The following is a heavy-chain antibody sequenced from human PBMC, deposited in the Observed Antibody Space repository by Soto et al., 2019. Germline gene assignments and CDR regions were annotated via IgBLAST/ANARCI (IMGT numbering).Heavy chain of an antibody. V-gene: IGHV3-21*01. J-gene: IGHJ6*02. Sequence: PGGSLSLSCAASGFTFSSYSMNWVRQAPGKGLEWVSSISSSSSYIYYADSVKGRFTISRDNAKNSLYLQMNSLRAEDTAVYYCARERYCSSTSCYSLYYYGMDVWGQGTTVTVSS. CDR2: ISSSSSYI. CDR1: GFTFSSYS. CDR3: ARERYCSSTSCYSLYYYGMDV. D-gene: IGHD2-2*02.